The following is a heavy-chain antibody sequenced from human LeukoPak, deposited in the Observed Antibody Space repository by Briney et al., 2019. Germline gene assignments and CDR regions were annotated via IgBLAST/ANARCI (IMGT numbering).Heavy chain of an antibody. CDR3: ARSGRRWFGELFWY. CDR1: GYTFTGYY. Sequence: GASVKVSCKASGYTFTGYYMHWVRQAPGQGLEWMGWINPNSGGTNYAQKFQGRVTMTRDTPISTAYMELSRLRSDDTAVYYCARSGRRWFGELFWYWGQGTLVTVSS. CDR2: INPNSGGT. V-gene: IGHV1-2*02. J-gene: IGHJ4*02. D-gene: IGHD3-10*01.